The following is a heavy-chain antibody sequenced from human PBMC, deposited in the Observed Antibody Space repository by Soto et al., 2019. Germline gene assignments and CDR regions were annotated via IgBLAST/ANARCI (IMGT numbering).Heavy chain of an antibody. CDR1: GDTFSIYT. D-gene: IGHD6-13*01. CDR2: VIPIFDIT. V-gene: IGHV1-69*02. CDR3: ARDRDNSNWPNFDF. J-gene: IGHJ4*02. Sequence: AASVKVSCKASGDTFSIYTISWVRQAPGQGLEWMGRVIPIFDITSYTQRFQGRVTITADKSTTTVYMELSSLRSEDTAVYYCARDRDNSNWPNFDFWGQGTLVTVSS.